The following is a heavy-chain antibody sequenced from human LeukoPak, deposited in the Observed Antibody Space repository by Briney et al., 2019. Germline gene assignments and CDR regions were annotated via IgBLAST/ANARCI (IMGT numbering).Heavy chain of an antibody. CDR2: IKHSGSS. Sequence: SETLSLTCAVYGGSFSGYYWSWIRQPPGKGLEWIGEIKHSGSSNYNPSLKSRVTISVDTSKSQFSLKLSSVTAADTAVYYCARDFRGRYCSGGSCYSEGGQWGQGTLVTVSS. V-gene: IGHV4-34*01. J-gene: IGHJ4*02. CDR3: ARDFRGRYCSGGSCYSEGGQ. CDR1: GGSFSGYY. D-gene: IGHD2-15*01.